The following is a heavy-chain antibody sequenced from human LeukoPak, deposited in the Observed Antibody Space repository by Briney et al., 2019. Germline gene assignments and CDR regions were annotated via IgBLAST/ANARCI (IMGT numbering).Heavy chain of an antibody. CDR1: GFTFSGSA. CDR2: IRSKANSYAT. D-gene: IGHD2-2*01. V-gene: IGHV3-73*01. Sequence: GGSLRLSCAASGFTFSGSAMPWVRQASGKGLEWVGRIRSKANSYATAYAASVKGRFTISRDDSKNTAYLQMNSLKTEDTAVYYCTSGSCSSTSCVYYYYYMDVWGKGTTVTVSS. CDR3: TSGSCSSTSCVYYYYYMDV. J-gene: IGHJ6*03.